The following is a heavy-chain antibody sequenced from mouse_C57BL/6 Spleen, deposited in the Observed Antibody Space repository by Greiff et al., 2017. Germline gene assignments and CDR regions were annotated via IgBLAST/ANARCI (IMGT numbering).Heavy chain of an antibody. CDR1: GFTFSDYG. CDR2: ISSGSSTI. CDR3: AGIDYDYDGGNYYAMDY. J-gene: IGHJ4*01. V-gene: IGHV5-17*01. D-gene: IGHD2-4*01. Sequence: EVKLMESGGGLVKPGGSLKLSCAASGFTFSDYGMHWVRQAPEKGLEWVAYISSGSSTIYYADTVKGRFTISRDNAKNTLFLQLTSLRSEDTAMYYCAGIDYDYDGGNYYAMDYWGQGTSVTVSS.